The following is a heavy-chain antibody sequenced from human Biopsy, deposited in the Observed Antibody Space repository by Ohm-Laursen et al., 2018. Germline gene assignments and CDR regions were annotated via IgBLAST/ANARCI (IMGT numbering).Heavy chain of an antibody. CDR1: GGSIGSFF. Sequence: SETLSLTCTVSGGSIGSFFWSWIRQPPGKGLKWIGYIYYSGSTNYNPSLRSRVTISVDRSKNQFSLELSSATAADTAVYYCARVGAGAPSIDYFDYWGQGALVTVSS. J-gene: IGHJ4*02. V-gene: IGHV4-59*01. D-gene: IGHD1-26*01. CDR2: IYYSGST. CDR3: ARVGAGAPSIDYFDY.